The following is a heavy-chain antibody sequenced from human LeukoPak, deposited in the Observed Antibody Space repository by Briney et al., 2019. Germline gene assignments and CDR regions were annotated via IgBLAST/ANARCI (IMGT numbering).Heavy chain of an antibody. Sequence: SVKVSCKASGGTFSSYAISWVRQAPGQGLEWMGGIIPIFVTANYAQKFQGRVTITADKSTSTAYMELSSLRSEDTAVYYCARDKIVATISRFDYWGQGTLVTVSS. D-gene: IGHD5-12*01. V-gene: IGHV1-69*06. CDR1: GGTFSSYA. CDR3: ARDKIVATISRFDY. CDR2: IIPIFVTA. J-gene: IGHJ4*02.